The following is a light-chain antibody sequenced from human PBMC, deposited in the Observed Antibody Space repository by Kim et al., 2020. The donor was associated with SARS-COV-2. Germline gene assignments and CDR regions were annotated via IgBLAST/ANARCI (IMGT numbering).Light chain of an antibody. Sequence: SPGETATLSCRASQSFSSNYLVWYQQRPGQAPRLLIYGASNRATGVPDRFSGSGSGTDFTLTISRLEPEDFVVYFCQQFYILPWTFGRGTKVDIK. J-gene: IGKJ1*01. CDR1: QSFSSNY. CDR2: GAS. V-gene: IGKV3-20*01. CDR3: QQFYILPWT.